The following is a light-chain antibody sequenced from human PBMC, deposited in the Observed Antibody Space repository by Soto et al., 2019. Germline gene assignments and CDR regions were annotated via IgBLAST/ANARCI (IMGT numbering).Light chain of an antibody. J-gene: IGKJ4*02. CDR2: GAS. CDR1: QIVSSN. V-gene: IGKV3-15*01. Sequence: EIVMTQSPATLSVSPGERATLSCRASQIVSSNLAWYQQKPGQAPRLLIYGASTRATVIPARFSGSGSGTEFTLTISSLQSEDFAVYYCQQYNNWPLAFGGGTKVDIK. CDR3: QQYNNWPLA.